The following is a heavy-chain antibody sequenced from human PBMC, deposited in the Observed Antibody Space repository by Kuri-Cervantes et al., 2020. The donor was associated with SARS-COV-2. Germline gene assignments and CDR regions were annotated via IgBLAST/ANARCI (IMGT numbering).Heavy chain of an antibody. D-gene: IGHD4-23*01. Sequence: GESLKISCAASGFTFSSYAMSWVRQAPGKGLEWVSAISGSGGSTYYADSVRGRFTISRDNSKNTLYLQMNSLRAEDTAVYYCAKGVVGVGYSVPLQDSGEPYGMDVWGQGTTVTVSS. CDR2: ISGSGGST. CDR3: AKGVVGVGYSVPLQDSGEPYGMDV. CDR1: GFTFSSYA. V-gene: IGHV3-23*01. J-gene: IGHJ6*02.